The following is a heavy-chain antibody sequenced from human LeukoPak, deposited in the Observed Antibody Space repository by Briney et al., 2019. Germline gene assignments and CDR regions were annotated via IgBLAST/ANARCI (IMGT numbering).Heavy chain of an antibody. CDR3: ARSDEGWFDP. CDR2: IYYSGST. J-gene: IGHJ5*02. CDR1: GGSISSYY. Sequence: SGTLSLTCTVSGGSISSYYWSWIRQPPGKGLEWIGYIYYSGSTNYNPSLKSRVTISVDTSKNQFSLKLSSVTAADTAVYYCARSDEGWFDPWGQGTLVTVSS. V-gene: IGHV4-59*01.